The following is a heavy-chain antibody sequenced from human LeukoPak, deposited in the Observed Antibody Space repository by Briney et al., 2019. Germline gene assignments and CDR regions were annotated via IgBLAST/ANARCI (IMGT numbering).Heavy chain of an antibody. V-gene: IGHV4-59*11. Sequence: KPSETLSLTCTVSGGSISSHYWSWIRQPPGKGLEWIGYIYYSGSTNYNPSLKSRVTISVDTSKNQFSLKLSSVTAADTAVYYCARGWYYFDYWGQGTLVTVSS. CDR2: IYYSGST. D-gene: IGHD6-13*01. J-gene: IGHJ4*02. CDR1: GGSISSHY. CDR3: ARGWYYFDY.